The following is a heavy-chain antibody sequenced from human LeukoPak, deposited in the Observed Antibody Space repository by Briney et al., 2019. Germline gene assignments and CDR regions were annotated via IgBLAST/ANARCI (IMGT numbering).Heavy chain of an antibody. D-gene: IGHD3-9*01. CDR2: ITGSGDTT. V-gene: IGHV3-23*01. CDR1: GFIFRNYV. Sequence: GGSLRLSCAASGFIFRNYVMCWVRQALGKGLEWVSAITGSGDTTYYADSVKGRFTISRDNSKNTLYVEMNTLRAEDTAVYYCAKWGDYDILTGYYVSDFWGQGTLVTVSS. CDR3: AKWGDYDILTGYYVSDF. J-gene: IGHJ4*02.